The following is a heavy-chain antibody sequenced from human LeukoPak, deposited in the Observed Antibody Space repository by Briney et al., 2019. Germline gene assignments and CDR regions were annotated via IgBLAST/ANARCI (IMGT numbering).Heavy chain of an antibody. D-gene: IGHD2-15*01. V-gene: IGHV5-51*01. CDR2: IYPGDSDS. J-gene: IGHJ4*02. CDR1: GYNFTSHW. Sequence: GESLKISCKGSGYNFTSHWIGWVRQMPGKGLEWMGIIYPGDSDSRQSPSLRGQVTISADKSINTAYLQWNSLKASDTAMYYCARQGPDCSGGSCYLDFWGQGTLVTVSS. CDR3: ARQGPDCSGGSCYLDF.